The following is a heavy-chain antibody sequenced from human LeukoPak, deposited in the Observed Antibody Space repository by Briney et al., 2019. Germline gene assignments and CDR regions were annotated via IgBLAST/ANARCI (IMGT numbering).Heavy chain of an antibody. CDR2: ISASNGNT. CDR3: ARGGGGYLLGLSAGQLWGIDY. J-gene: IGHJ4*02. CDR1: GYTFTNYG. V-gene: IGHV1-18*01. Sequence: ASVKVSCKASGYTFTNYGISWVRQAPGQGLEWMGWISASNGNTNYAQKLQGRVTMARDTSTNTAYMELRSLRSDDTAVYYCARGGGGYLLGLSAGQLWGIDYWGQGTLVTVSS. D-gene: IGHD3-16*01.